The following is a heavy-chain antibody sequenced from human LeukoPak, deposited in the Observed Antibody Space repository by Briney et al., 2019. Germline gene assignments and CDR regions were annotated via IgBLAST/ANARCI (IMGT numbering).Heavy chain of an antibody. V-gene: IGHV3-21*01. CDR3: ARDQRPDYEILIGSYHFDY. Sequence: GGSLRLSCAASGFTFSSYSMNWVRQAPGKGLEWVSSISSSSSYIYYADSVKGRFTISRDNAKNSLYLQMNSLRAEDTAVYYCARDQRPDYEILIGSYHFDYWGQGTLVTVSS. J-gene: IGHJ4*02. CDR1: GFTFSSYS. CDR2: ISSSSSYI. D-gene: IGHD3-9*01.